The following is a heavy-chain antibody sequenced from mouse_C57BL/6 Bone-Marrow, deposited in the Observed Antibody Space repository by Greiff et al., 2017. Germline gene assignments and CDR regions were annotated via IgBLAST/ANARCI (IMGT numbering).Heavy chain of an antibody. Sequence: EVQRVESGAELVRPGASVKLSCTASGFNIKDDYMHWVKQRPEQGLEWIGWINPENGDTEYASKFQGKATITADTSSNTAYLQLSSLTSEDTAVYYCTTEGWLLPWYFDVWGTGTTVTVSS. J-gene: IGHJ1*03. CDR2: INPENGDT. D-gene: IGHD2-3*01. CDR3: TTEGWLLPWYFDV. CDR1: GFNIKDDY. V-gene: IGHV14-4*01.